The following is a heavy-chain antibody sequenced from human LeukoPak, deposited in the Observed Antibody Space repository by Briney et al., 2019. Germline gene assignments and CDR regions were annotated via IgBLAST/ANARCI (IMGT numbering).Heavy chain of an antibody. V-gene: IGHV4-39*01. CDR3: ARRYTVMVARYFDY. CDR2: IHHSGGT. J-gene: IGHJ4*02. D-gene: IGHD5-18*01. Sequence: PSETLSLTRTVSGGSISSYYWGWIRQPPGKGLEWIGSIHHSGGTYYNPSLKSRVTISVDTSKNQFSLKLSSVTAADTAVYYCARRYTVMVARYFDYWGQGTLVTVSS. CDR1: GGSISSYY.